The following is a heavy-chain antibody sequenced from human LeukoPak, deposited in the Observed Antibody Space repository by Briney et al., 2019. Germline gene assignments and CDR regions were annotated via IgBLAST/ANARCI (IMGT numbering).Heavy chain of an antibody. V-gene: IGHV1-18*01. D-gene: IGHD3-22*01. CDR2: ISAYNGNT. CDR3: ATEGAYYDGSGYSDY. J-gene: IGHJ4*02. CDR1: GYTFTSYG. Sequence: ASVKVSCKASGYTFTSYGISWVRQAPGQGLEWMGWISAYNGNTIYAQKFQGRVTMTEDTSTDTAYMELSSLRSEDTAVYYCATEGAYYDGSGYSDYWGQGTLVTVSS.